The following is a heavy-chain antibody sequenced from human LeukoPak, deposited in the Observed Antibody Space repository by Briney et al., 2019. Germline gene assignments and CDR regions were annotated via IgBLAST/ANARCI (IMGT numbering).Heavy chain of an antibody. J-gene: IGHJ5*02. CDR3: AGSDIVVVPAAMRSPWFDP. D-gene: IGHD2-2*01. V-gene: IGHV3-23*01. Sequence: GGSLRLSCAASGFTFSSYAMSWVRQAPGKGLEGVSAISGSGGSTYYADSVKGRFTISRDNSKNTLYLQMNSLRAEDTAVYYCAGSDIVVVPAAMRSPWFDPWGQGTLVTVSS. CDR1: GFTFSSYA. CDR2: ISGSGGST.